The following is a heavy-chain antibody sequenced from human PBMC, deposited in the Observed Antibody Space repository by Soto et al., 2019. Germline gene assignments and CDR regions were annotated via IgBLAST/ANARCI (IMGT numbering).Heavy chain of an antibody. Sequence: LRLSFAASGFTFSDYAMHWVRQAPGKGLEWLAVILYDGSKEYYADSVKGRFTISRDNSNNMLHLQMSSLRPEDTAFYYCARLRGYSYGSDFVFDYWGQGTLVTVSS. CDR1: GFTFSDYA. D-gene: IGHD5-18*01. J-gene: IGHJ4*02. CDR2: ILYDGSKE. CDR3: ARLRGYSYGSDFVFDY. V-gene: IGHV3-30-3*01.